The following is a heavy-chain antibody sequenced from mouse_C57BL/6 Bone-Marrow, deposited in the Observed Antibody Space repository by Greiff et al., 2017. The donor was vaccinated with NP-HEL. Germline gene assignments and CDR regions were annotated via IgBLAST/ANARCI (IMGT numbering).Heavy chain of an antibody. CDR1: GYTFTSYW. Sequence: QVQLQQPGAELVMPGASVKLSCKASGYTFTSYWMHWVKQRPGQGLEWIGEIDPSDSYTNYNQKFKGKSTLTVDKSSSTAYMQLSSLISEDSAVYYCARERSPYYLAYWGQGTLVTVSA. V-gene: IGHV1-69*01. D-gene: IGHD2-10*01. J-gene: IGHJ3*01. CDR3: ARERSPYYLAY. CDR2: IDPSDSYT.